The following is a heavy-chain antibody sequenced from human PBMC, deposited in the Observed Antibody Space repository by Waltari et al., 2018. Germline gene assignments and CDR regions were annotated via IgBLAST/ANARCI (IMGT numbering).Heavy chain of an antibody. CDR2: ISAYNGNT. D-gene: IGHD3-22*01. V-gene: IGHV1-18*01. CDR3: ALEDYYDSSGYYGAFDI. J-gene: IGHJ3*02. Sequence: QVQLVQYGAEVKKPGASVKVSCKASGYTFTSYGISWVRQAPGQGLEWMGWISAYNGNTNYAQKLQGRVTMTTDTSTSTAYMELRSLRSDDTAVYYCALEDYYDSSGYYGAFDIWGQGTMVTVSS. CDR1: GYTFTSYG.